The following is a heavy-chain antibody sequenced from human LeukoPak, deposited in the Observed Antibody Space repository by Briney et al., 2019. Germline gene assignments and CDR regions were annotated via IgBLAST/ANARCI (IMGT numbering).Heavy chain of an antibody. CDR3: AKEGLGGYCSGGSCLR. Sequence: GGSLRLSCAASGFTFSSYGMHWVRQAPGKGLEWVAVISYDGSNKYYADSVKGRFTISRDNSKNTLYLQMNSLRAEDTAVYYCAKEGLGGYCSGGSCLRWGQGTLVTVSS. J-gene: IGHJ4*02. CDR1: GFTFSSYG. V-gene: IGHV3-30*18. CDR2: ISYDGSNK. D-gene: IGHD2-15*01.